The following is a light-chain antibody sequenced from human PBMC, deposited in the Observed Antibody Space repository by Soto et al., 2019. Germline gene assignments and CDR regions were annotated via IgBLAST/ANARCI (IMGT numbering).Light chain of an antibody. J-gene: IGLJ1*01. Sequence: QSALTQPASVSGSPGQSITISCTGTSSDVGGYNYVSWYQQHPGEAPKFMIYDVSNRPSGVSNRFSGSKSGNTASLTISGLQAEDEADYYCCSYTTSNTRQIVFGTGTQLTVL. CDR2: DVS. CDR3: CSYTTSNTRQIV. V-gene: IGLV2-14*01. CDR1: SSDVGGYNY.